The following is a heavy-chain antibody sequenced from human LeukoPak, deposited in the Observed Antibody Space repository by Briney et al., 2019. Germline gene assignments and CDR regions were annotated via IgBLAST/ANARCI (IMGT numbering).Heavy chain of an antibody. CDR1: GFTFSSYG. Sequence: QPGGSLRLSCAAPGFTFSSYGMHWVRQAPGKGLELVAIIWNDGSNEYYADSVKGRFTISRDNSKNTLYLQMNSLRVEDTAVYYCARDREAAADLGYWGQGTLVTVSS. D-gene: IGHD6-25*01. V-gene: IGHV3-33*01. J-gene: IGHJ4*02. CDR2: IWNDGSNE. CDR3: ARDREAAADLGY.